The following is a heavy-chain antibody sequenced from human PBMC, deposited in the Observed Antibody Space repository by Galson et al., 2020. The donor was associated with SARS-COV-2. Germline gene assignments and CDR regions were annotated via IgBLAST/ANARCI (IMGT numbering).Heavy chain of an antibody. CDR1: GYSFTDYY. J-gene: IGHJ4*02. CDR3: ASEGCTSSWIFDY. CDR2: FNPNNGGT. D-gene: IGHD6-13*01. V-gene: IGHV1-2*02. Sequence: ASVTVSCKASGYSFTDYYIHCVRQAPGQGLEWMGWFNPNNGGTTYAQKFQGRVTMTRNTSISTAYMELSSLRPDDTAVYYCASEGCTSSWIFDYWGQGTLVTVSS.